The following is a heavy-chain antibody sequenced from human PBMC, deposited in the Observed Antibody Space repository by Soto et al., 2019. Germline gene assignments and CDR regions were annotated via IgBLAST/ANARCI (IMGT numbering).Heavy chain of an antibody. CDR2: IKQDGSER. D-gene: IGHD6-19*01. J-gene: IGHJ4*02. Sequence: GGSLRLSCAASGFTFSNYWMSWVRQTPGKGLEWVANIKQDGSERYYVDSVRGRFTISRDNAKNSLFLQMNSLRAEDTAVYYCATGWYYKWGRGILVTVSS. CDR3: ATGWYYK. V-gene: IGHV3-7*05. CDR1: GFTFSNYW.